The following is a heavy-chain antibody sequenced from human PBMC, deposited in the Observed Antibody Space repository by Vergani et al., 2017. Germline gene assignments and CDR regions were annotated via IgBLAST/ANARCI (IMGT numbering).Heavy chain of an antibody. D-gene: IGHD3-22*01. J-gene: IGHJ4*02. CDR3: ARHPRYYDSSD. V-gene: IGHV4-38-2*01. CDR2: IYHSGST. Sequence: QVQLQASCPGLVKPSETLSLTCAVSGYSISSGYYWGWIRQPPGKGLEWIGSIYHSGSTYYNPSLKSRVTISLDTSKNQFSLKLSSVTAADTAVYYCARHPRYYDSSDWGEGTLVTVSS. CDR1: GYSISSGYY.